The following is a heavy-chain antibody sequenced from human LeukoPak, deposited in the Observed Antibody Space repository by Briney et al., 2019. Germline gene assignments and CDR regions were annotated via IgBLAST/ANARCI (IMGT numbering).Heavy chain of an antibody. Sequence: ASVKVSCKASGYIFTSYGISWVRQAAGQGLERMGWISAYNGNTNYAQKLQGRVTMTTDTSTSTAYMELRSLRSDDTAVCYCARDSAAIAPLNWFDPWGQGTLVTVSS. D-gene: IGHD2-2*02. CDR2: ISAYNGNT. CDR3: ARDSAAIAPLNWFDP. CDR1: GYIFTSYG. J-gene: IGHJ5*02. V-gene: IGHV1-18*01.